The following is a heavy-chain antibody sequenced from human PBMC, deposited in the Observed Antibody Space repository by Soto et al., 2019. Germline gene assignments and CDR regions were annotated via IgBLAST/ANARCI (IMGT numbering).Heavy chain of an antibody. J-gene: IGHJ6*02. CDR3: AKDHPIVPAAVVGCLDV. V-gene: IGHV3-23*01. D-gene: IGHD2-2*01. CDR2: ISGSGGST. CDR1: GFTFSSYA. Sequence: GGSLRLSCAASGFTFSSYAMSWVRQAPGKGLEWVSAISGSGGSTYYADSVKGRFTTSRDNSKNTLYLQMNSLRAEDTAVYYCAKDHPIVPAAVVGCLDVWGQGTTVTVSS.